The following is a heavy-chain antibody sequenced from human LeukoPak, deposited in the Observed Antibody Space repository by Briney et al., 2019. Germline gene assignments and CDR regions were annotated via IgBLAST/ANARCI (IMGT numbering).Heavy chain of an antibody. D-gene: IGHD6-6*01. CDR1: GYTFTSYY. CDR3: ARDRLAARYPGWFDP. Sequence: ASVKVSCKASGYTFTSYYMHWVRQAPGQGLEWMGIINPSGGSTSYAQKFQGRVTMTRDTSTSTVYMGLSSLRSEDTAVYYCARDRLAARYPGWFDPWGQGTLVTVSS. CDR2: INPSGGST. V-gene: IGHV1-46*01. J-gene: IGHJ5*02.